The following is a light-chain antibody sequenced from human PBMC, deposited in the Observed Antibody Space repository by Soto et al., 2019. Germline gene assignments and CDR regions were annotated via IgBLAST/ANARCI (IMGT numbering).Light chain of an antibody. CDR3: ETWDNNILV. V-gene: IGLV4-60*02. Sequence: QLVLTQSSSASASLGSSVKLTCTLSSGHSSYIIAWHQQQPGKAPRYLMKLEVSGSYNNGRGVPDRFSGSSSGADRYLTISNLQFEDEADYYCETWDNNILVFGGGTKLTVL. CDR1: SGHSSYI. J-gene: IGLJ2*01. CDR2: LEVSGSY.